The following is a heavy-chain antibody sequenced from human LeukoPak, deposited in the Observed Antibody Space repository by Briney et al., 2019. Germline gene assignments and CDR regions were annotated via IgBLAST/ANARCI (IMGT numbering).Heavy chain of an antibody. J-gene: IGHJ4*02. V-gene: IGHV3-64D*06. D-gene: IGHD6-13*01. CDR1: GFTFSSYA. CDR3: VKVWSVSSSWGPFDY. CDR2: ISGNGVGT. Sequence: GGSLRLSCAASGFTFSSYAMSWVRQAPGEGLEYVSAISGNGVGTYYADSVRGRFIISRDNSKNTLYLQMSSLRAEDTAVYYCVKVWSVSSSWGPFDYWGQGTLVTVSS.